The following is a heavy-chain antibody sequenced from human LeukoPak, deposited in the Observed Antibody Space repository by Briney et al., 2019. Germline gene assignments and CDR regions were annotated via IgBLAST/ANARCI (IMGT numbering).Heavy chain of an antibody. D-gene: IGHD6-13*01. Sequence: ASVKVSCKASGYTFTGYYMHWVRQAPGQGLEWMGWINPNSGGTNYAQKFQGRVTMTRDTSISTAYMELSRLRSDDTAVYYCARDGIAAAGTPREPYYYGMDVWGKGTTVTVSS. CDR2: INPNSGGT. J-gene: IGHJ6*04. V-gene: IGHV1-2*02. CDR3: ARDGIAAAGTPREPYYYGMDV. CDR1: GYTFTGYY.